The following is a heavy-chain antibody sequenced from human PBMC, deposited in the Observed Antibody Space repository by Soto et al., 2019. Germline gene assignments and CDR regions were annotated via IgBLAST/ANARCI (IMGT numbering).Heavy chain of an antibody. Sequence: SGGSLRLSCAASGFTFSSYSMNWVRQAPGKGLEWVSYISSSSSTIYYADSVKGRFTISRDNSKNTLYLQMNSLRAEDTAVYYCARAPEYQLLHYMDVWGKGTTVTVS. J-gene: IGHJ6*03. CDR3: ARAPEYQLLHYMDV. V-gene: IGHV3-48*01. D-gene: IGHD2-2*01. CDR1: GFTFSSYS. CDR2: ISSSSSTI.